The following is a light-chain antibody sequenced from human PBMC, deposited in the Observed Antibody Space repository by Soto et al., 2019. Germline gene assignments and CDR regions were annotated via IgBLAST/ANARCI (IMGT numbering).Light chain of an antibody. V-gene: IGKV3-11*01. CDR2: DAS. CDR1: QSVGSS. J-gene: IGKJ5*01. CDR3: QQRSNWPPSLT. Sequence: EVVLTQTPGTLSLSPGKRATLSCRASQSVGSSLAWYQQRPGQAPRLLIYDASNRATGIPARFSGSGSGTDFTLTISSLEPEDFAVYYCQQRSNWPPSLTLGGGTRLEIK.